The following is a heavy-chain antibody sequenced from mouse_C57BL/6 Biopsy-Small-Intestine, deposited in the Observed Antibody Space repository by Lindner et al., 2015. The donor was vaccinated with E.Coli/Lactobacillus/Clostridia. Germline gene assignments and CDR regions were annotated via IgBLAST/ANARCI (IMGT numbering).Heavy chain of an antibody. CDR3: TRVDWDDSVDY. V-gene: IGHV1-14*01. Sequence: VQLQESGPELVKPGASVKMSCKASGYTFISYVIYWVKLKPGQGLEWIGFINPYNDATKYNEEFKGKASLTSDKSSSTAYMELSSLTSDDSAVYYCTRVDWDDSVDYWGSRNLSHRLL. CDR1: GYTFISYV. CDR2: INPYNDAT. D-gene: IGHD4-1*01. J-gene: IGHJ4*01.